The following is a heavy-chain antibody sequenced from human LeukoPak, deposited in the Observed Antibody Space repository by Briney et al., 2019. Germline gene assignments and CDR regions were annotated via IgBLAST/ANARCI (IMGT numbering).Heavy chain of an antibody. J-gene: IGHJ5*02. Sequence: PSETLSLTCTVSGGSISSGSYYWSWIRQPAGKGLEWIGRIYTSGSTNYNPSLKGRVTISVDTSKNQFSLKLSSVTAADTAVYYCARERVWRYCGGDSCGWFDPWGQGTLVTVSS. CDR3: ARERVWRYCGGDSCGWFDP. D-gene: IGHD2-21*02. CDR2: IYTSGST. V-gene: IGHV4-61*02. CDR1: GGSISSGSYY.